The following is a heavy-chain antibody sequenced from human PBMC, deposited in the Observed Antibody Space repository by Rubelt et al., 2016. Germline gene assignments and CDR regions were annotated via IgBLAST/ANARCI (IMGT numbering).Heavy chain of an antibody. CDR1: GYTFTGYY. Sequence: QVQLVQSGAEVKKPGASVKVSCKASGYTFTGYYMHWVRQAPGQGLEWVGRINPNSGGTNYAQKFQGRVTMTRDTSITTAYMELSRLGSDETAVYYCARYLGIEGDFDYWGQGTLVTVSS. J-gene: IGHJ4*02. V-gene: IGHV1-2*06. CDR3: ARYLGIEGDFDY. D-gene: IGHD7-27*01. CDR2: INPNSGGT.